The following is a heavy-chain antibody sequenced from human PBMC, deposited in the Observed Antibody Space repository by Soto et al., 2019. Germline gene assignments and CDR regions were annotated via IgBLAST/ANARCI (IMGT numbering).Heavy chain of an antibody. CDR2: INPNSGGT. V-gene: IGHV1-2*02. D-gene: IGHD1-1*01. J-gene: IGHJ3*02. CDR3: ARGGRTSRLDPGSDAFDI. Sequence: ASVKVSCKASGYTFTGYYMHWVRQAPGQGLEWMGWINPNSGGTNYAQKFQGRVTMTRDTSISTAYMELSRLRSDDTAVYYCARGGRTSRLDPGSDAFDIWGQGTMVTVSS. CDR1: GYTFTGYY.